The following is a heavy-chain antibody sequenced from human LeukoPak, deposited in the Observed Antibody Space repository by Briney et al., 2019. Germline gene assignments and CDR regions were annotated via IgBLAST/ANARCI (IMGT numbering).Heavy chain of an antibody. CDR3: ARAWATLPYYFDY. CDR1: GFTFSSYG. CDR2: ISSSSSTI. Sequence: GGSLRLSCAASGFTFSSYGMNWVRQAPGKGLEWVSYISSSSSTIYYADSVKGRFTISRDNAKNSLYLQMNSLRAEDTAVYYCARAWATLPYYFDYWGQGTLVTVSS. J-gene: IGHJ4*02. D-gene: IGHD2-15*01. V-gene: IGHV3-48*01.